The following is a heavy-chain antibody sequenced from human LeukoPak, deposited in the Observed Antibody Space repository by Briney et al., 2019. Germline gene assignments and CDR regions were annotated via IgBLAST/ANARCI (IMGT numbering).Heavy chain of an antibody. J-gene: IGHJ5*02. V-gene: IGHV3-23*01. CDR2: ISGSGGST. Sequence: TGGSLRLSCAASGFTFSSYAMSWVRQAPGKGLEWVSAISGSGGSTYYADSVKGRFTISRDNSKNTLYLQMNSLRAEDTAVYYCAKATHIGRITMIDDNWFDPWGQGTLVTVSS. D-gene: IGHD3-22*01. CDR3: AKATHIGRITMIDDNWFDP. CDR1: GFTFSSYA.